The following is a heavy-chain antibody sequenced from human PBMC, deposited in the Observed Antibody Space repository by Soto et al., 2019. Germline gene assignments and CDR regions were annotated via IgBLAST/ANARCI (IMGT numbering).Heavy chain of an antibody. CDR1: GGTFSSFT. J-gene: IGHJ6*02. Sequence: QVRLVQSGAEVKKPGSSVKVSCKASGGTFSSFTISWVRQAPGQGLEWMGGIIPIYGTANYAQKFQGRVTITADASTRTAYMELSSLRSEDTAVYYCAKDRRADWESYYYSAMDVWGQGTTVTVSS. V-gene: IGHV1-69*01. CDR2: IIPIYGTA. CDR3: AKDRRADWESYYYSAMDV. D-gene: IGHD1-26*01.